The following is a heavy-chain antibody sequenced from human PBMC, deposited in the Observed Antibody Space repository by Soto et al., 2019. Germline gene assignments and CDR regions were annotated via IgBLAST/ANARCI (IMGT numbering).Heavy chain of an antibody. CDR2: IYYSGST. CDR1: GASISSYY. Sequence: ETLSLTCPVSGASISSYYWSWIRQPSGKGLEWIGYIYYSGSTNYNPSLKSRVTISVDTSRNQFSLKLSSVTAADTAVYYCGRVCFIAVAGFDYWGQGTLVTVSS. J-gene: IGHJ4*02. V-gene: IGHV4-59*01. CDR3: GRVCFIAVAGFDY. D-gene: IGHD6-19*01.